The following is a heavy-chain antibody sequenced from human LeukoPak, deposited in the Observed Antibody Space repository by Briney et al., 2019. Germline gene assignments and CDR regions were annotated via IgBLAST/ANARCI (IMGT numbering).Heavy chain of an antibody. J-gene: IGHJ3*02. D-gene: IGHD3-16*01. CDR2: IYYDRST. Sequence: SETLSLTCTVSGGSISTYYWSWIRQPPGKGLEWIGYIYYDRSTNYNPSLKSRVTISADTSKNQFSLKLSSVTAADTAVYYCARDSFGKSASYVAFDIWGQGTVVTVSS. CDR3: ARDSFGKSASYVAFDI. V-gene: IGHV4-59*01. CDR1: GGSISTYY.